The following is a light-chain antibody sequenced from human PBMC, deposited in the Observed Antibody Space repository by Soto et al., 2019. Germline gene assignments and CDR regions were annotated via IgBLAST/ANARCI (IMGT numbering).Light chain of an antibody. CDR1: QSVSSD. CDR3: QQYNKWPPLT. Sequence: EIVMTQSPATLSVSPGESATLSCRASQSVSSDLAWYQQKPGQAPRLLIYDASTRATGIPVRFSGSGSGTEFTLTISSLQSEDFARYYCQQYNKWPPLTFGGGTKVEI. CDR2: DAS. V-gene: IGKV3-15*01. J-gene: IGKJ4*01.